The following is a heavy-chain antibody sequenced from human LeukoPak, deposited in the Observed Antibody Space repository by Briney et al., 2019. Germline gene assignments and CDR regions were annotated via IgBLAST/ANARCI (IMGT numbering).Heavy chain of an antibody. Sequence: GGSLRLSCVAAGFTFSSHAMSWVRQAPGKGLEWVSGISGNGGSTYYADSVKGRFTISRDNSKNTMYMQMNSLRGEDTAIYYCARKEGYSTSSSDYWGQGTLVTVSS. V-gene: IGHV3-23*01. CDR2: ISGNGGST. D-gene: IGHD6-6*01. CDR3: ARKEGYSTSSSDY. J-gene: IGHJ4*02. CDR1: GFTFSSHA.